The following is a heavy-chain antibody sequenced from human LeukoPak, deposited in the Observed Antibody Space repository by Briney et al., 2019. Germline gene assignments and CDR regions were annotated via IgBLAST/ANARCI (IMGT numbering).Heavy chain of an antibody. D-gene: IGHD3-9*01. Sequence: SVKVSCKASGGTFRSYGINWVRQASGQGLEWMGGIIPIFDTTNYAQKFQGRVTITADKSTSTAYMELSSLTSDDTAVYYCARGGREKSTGNYYYYYLDVWGKGTTVTVSS. J-gene: IGHJ6*03. CDR3: ARGGREKSTGNYYYYYLDV. CDR1: GGTFRSYG. CDR2: IIPIFDTT. V-gene: IGHV1-69*06.